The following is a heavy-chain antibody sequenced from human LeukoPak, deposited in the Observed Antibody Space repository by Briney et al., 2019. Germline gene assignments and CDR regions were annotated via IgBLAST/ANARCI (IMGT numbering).Heavy chain of an antibody. CDR3: ARNRSFTVTNYWYFDL. J-gene: IGHJ2*01. CDR1: GFTFSSYG. D-gene: IGHD4-17*01. V-gene: IGHV3-33*01. Sequence: LSGGSLRLSCAASGFTFSSYGMHWVRQAPGKGLEWVAVIWYDGSNKYYADSVKGRFTISRDNSKNTLYLQMNSLRAKDTTVYYCARNRSFTVTNYWYFDLWGRGTLVTVSS. CDR2: IWYDGSNK.